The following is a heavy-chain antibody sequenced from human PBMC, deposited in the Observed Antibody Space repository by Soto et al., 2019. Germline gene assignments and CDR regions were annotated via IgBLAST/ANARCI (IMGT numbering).Heavy chain of an antibody. Sequence: SETLSLTXAVSGGSIIGGGYSWSWIRQPPGKGLEWIGYIYSGTTHYNPSLESRVTIAMDRSKNQVSLSLKSVTAADTAVYYCAREDSGAFFDFWGQGTLVTVSS. CDR2: IYSGTT. D-gene: IGHD2-15*01. V-gene: IGHV4-30-2*01. CDR3: AREDSGAFFDF. J-gene: IGHJ4*02. CDR1: GGSIIGGGYS.